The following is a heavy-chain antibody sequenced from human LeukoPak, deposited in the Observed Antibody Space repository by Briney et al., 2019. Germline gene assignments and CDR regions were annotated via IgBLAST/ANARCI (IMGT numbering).Heavy chain of an antibody. D-gene: IGHD2-15*01. CDR3: ARGGSFAALRYFQH. Sequence: SETLSLTCTVSGASINSYYWSWMRQPPGKGLEWIGHSFYSGSTNYNPSLKSRVTISVDRSKNEFSLRLNSVTAADTAVYYCARGGSFAALRYFQHWGQGTLVIVSS. V-gene: IGHV4-59*01. CDR1: GASINSYY. J-gene: IGHJ1*01. CDR2: SFYSGST.